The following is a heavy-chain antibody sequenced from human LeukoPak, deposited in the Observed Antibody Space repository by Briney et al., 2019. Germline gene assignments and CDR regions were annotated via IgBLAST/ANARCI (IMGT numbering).Heavy chain of an antibody. CDR2: IYYSGST. CDR1: GGSISSGSYY. D-gene: IGHD3-10*01. V-gene: IGHV4-39*07. Sequence: SETLSLTCTVSGGSISSGSYYWSWIRQPAGKGLEWIGRIYYSGSTYYNPSLKSRVTISVDTSKNQFSLKLSSVTAADTAVYYCARAFSYYYGSGSYDYWGQGTLVTVSS. J-gene: IGHJ4*02. CDR3: ARAFSYYYGSGSYDY.